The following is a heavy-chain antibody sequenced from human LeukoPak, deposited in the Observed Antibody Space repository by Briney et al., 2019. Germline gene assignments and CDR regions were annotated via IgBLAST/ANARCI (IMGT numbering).Heavy chain of an antibody. D-gene: IGHD3-10*01. Sequence: PSETLSLTCAVYGGSFSGYYWSWLRQPPGKGLEWIGEINHSGSTNYNPSLRSRVTISVDTSKNQFSLKLSSVTAADTAVYYCARTLSGLFDYWGQGTLVTVSS. V-gene: IGHV4-34*01. CDR1: GGSFSGYY. J-gene: IGHJ4*02. CDR3: ARTLSGLFDY. CDR2: INHSGST.